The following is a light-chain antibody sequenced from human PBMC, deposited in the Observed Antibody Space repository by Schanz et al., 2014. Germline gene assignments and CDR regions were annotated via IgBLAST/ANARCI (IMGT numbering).Light chain of an antibody. Sequence: EIVMTQSPATLSVSPGERATLSCRASQSVSSNLAWYQQKPGQAPRLLIYGASTRATGTPDRISGSGSGTDFTLTISSLEPEDFAVYYCHQRSIWPRTFGQGTKVEIK. V-gene: IGKV3D-15*01. CDR2: GAS. CDR3: HQRSIWPRT. CDR1: QSVSSN. J-gene: IGKJ1*01.